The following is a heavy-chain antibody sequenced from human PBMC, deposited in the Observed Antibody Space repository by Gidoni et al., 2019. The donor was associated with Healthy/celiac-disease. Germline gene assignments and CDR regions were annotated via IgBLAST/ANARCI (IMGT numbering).Heavy chain of an antibody. CDR3: AREYCSSTSCREITMVRRGYFDY. J-gene: IGHJ4*02. CDR1: GFTFSDYY. CDR2: ISSSGSTI. D-gene: IGHD2-2*01. Sequence: QVQLVESGGGLVKPGGSLRLSCAASGFTFSDYYMSWIRQAPGKGLEWVSYISSSGSTIYYADSVKGRFTISRDNAKNSLYLQMNSLRAEDTAVYYCAREYCSSTSCREITMVRRGYFDYWGQGTLVTVSS. V-gene: IGHV3-11*01.